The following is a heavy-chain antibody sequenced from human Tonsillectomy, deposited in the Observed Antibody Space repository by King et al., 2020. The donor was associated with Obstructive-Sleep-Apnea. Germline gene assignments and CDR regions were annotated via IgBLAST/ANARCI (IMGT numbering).Heavy chain of an antibody. Sequence: EVQLVESGGGLVQPGGSLRLSCAVSGFTFSSYAMSWVRQAPGKGLEWVSAISGSGGSTYYADSGKVRFTISRDNSKNTLYLQMNSLRAEDTAVYYCAKSHGSGSYQYYFDYWGQGTLVTVSS. J-gene: IGHJ4*02. CDR1: GFTFSSYA. CDR3: AKSHGSGSYQYYFDY. CDR2: ISGSGGST. V-gene: IGHV3-23*04. D-gene: IGHD3-10*01.